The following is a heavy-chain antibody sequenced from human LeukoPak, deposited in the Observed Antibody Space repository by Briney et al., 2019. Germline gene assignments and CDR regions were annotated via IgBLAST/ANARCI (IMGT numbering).Heavy chain of an antibody. D-gene: IGHD3-22*01. J-gene: IGHJ3*02. CDR1: GFTVSSNY. CDR2: IYSGGST. CDR3: AGGILGYYDLGI. V-gene: IGHV3-53*01. Sequence: PGGSPRLSCAASGFTVSSNYMTWVRQAPGKGLEWVSLIYSGGSTYYADSVKGRFTISRDNSKNTLYLQMSSLRAEDTAVYYCAGGILGYYDLGIWGQGTMVTVPS.